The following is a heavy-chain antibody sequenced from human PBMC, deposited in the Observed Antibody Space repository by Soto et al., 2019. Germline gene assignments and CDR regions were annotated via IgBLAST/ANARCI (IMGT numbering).Heavy chain of an antibody. CDR1: GFTFSSYA. CDR2: ISGSGGST. CDR3: AKMGSGSPYYFDY. Sequence: EVQLLESGGGLVQPGGSLRLSCAASGFTFSSYAMSWVRQAPGKGLEWVSAISGSGGSTYYADSVKGRFTISRDNSKNTLYLQMNSLRGEDTAVYYCAKMGSGSPYYFDYWGQGTLVTVSS. J-gene: IGHJ4*02. V-gene: IGHV3-23*01. D-gene: IGHD1-26*01.